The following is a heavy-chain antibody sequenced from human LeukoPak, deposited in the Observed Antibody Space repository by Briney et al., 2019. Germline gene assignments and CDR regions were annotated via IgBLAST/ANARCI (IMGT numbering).Heavy chain of an antibody. Sequence: GGSLTLSCAASGFTLSNAWMSWVRQAPGKGLEWVGRIKSKTDGGKTDYAAPVKVRFTISRDDSKNTLYLQMNSLKTEDTAVYYCTTQGYYDILTQSDYWGQGTLVTVSS. J-gene: IGHJ4*02. CDR3: TTQGYYDILTQSDY. CDR2: IKSKTDGGKT. V-gene: IGHV3-15*01. D-gene: IGHD3-9*01. CDR1: GFTLSNAW.